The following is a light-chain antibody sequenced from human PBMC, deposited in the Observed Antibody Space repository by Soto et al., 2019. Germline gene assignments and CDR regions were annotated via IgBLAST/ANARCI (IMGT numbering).Light chain of an antibody. CDR3: SSYSSSATPYV. J-gene: IGLJ1*01. CDR1: SSDVGAYNY. CDR2: EVS. V-gene: IGLV2-14*01. Sequence: QSVLTQPASVSGSPGQSITISCTGTSSDVGAYNYVSWYQHHPGKAPKLMIYEVSNRPSGVSNRFSGSKSGNAAFLTISGLQAEDEADYYCSSYSSSATPYVFGTGTKVTVL.